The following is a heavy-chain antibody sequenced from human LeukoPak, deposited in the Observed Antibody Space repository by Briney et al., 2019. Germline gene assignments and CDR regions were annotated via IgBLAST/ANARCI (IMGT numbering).Heavy chain of an antibody. D-gene: IGHD3-9*01. CDR1: GGTFSSYA. Sequence: AVKVSCKASGGTFSSYAISWVRQAPGQGLEWMGGIIPIFGTANYAQKFQGRVTITADESTSTAYMELSSLRSEDTAVYYCARGNLERTYYDILTGTYGMDVWGKGTTVTVSS. CDR3: ARGNLERTYYDILTGTYGMDV. V-gene: IGHV1-69*01. J-gene: IGHJ6*04. CDR2: IIPIFGTA.